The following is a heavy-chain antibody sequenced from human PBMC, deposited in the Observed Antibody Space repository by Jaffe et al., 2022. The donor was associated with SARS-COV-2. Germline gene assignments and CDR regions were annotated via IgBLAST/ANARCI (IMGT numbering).Heavy chain of an antibody. CDR1: GGSISSTNYY. CDR3: ARAGADCSHGLCYTWFDY. J-gene: IGHJ4*02. Sequence: QVQLQESGPGLVKPSQTLSLTCNVSGGSISSTNYYWSWVRQPAGKELECIGRIYTSGSTNYNPSLKSRVTISMDKSKNQFSLKLSSVTAADTAVYYCARAGADCSHGLCYTWFDYWGQGTLVTVSS. D-gene: IGHD2-8*01. CDR2: IYTSGST. V-gene: IGHV4-61*02.